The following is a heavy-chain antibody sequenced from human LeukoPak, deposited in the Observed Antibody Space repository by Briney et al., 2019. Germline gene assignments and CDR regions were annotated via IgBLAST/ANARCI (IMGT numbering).Heavy chain of an antibody. D-gene: IGHD3-10*01. Sequence: GGSLRLSCAASGFTFSSYGMSWVRQAPGKGLEWVSAISGSGGSTYYADSVKGRFTISRDNSKNTLYLQMNSLRAEDTAVYYCAKWPRGWPSGELWGYFDYWGQGTLVTVSS. J-gene: IGHJ4*02. V-gene: IGHV3-23*01. CDR3: AKWPRGWPSGELWGYFDY. CDR1: GFTFSSYG. CDR2: ISGSGGST.